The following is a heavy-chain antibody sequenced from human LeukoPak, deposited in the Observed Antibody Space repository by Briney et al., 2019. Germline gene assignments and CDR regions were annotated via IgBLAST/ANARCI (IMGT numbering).Heavy chain of an antibody. V-gene: IGHV4-39*01. J-gene: IGHJ3*02. CDR2: IYYSGST. D-gene: IGHD6-13*01. CDR3: AGYSSSWYSGAFDI. Sequence: KTSETLSLTCTVSGGSISSSSYSWGWIRQPPGKGLEWIGSIYYSGSTYYNPSLKSRVTISVDTSKNQFSLKLSSVTAADTAVYYCAGYSSSWYSGAFDIWGQGTMVTVSS. CDR1: GGSISSSSYS.